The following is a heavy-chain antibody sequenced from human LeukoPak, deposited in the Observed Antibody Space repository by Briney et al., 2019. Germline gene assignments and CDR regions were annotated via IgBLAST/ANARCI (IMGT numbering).Heavy chain of an antibody. V-gene: IGHV4-61*01. J-gene: IGHJ4*02. Sequence: ASETLSLTCTVSGYSISSSYYWSWIRQPPGKGLEWIGYIYYSGSTNYNPSLKSRVTISVDTSKNQFSLKLSSVTAADTAVYYCARLVPAANRREHYFDYWGQGTLVTVSS. CDR2: IYYSGST. CDR3: ARLVPAANRREHYFDY. CDR1: GYSISSSYY. D-gene: IGHD2-2*01.